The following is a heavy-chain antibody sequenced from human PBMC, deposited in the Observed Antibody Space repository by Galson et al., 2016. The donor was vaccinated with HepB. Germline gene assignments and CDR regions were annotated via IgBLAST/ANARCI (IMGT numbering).Heavy chain of an antibody. D-gene: IGHD3-22*01. CDR2: IGSSGDT. CDR1: GFTFRSYD. V-gene: IGHV3-13*01. CDR3: VRSEKVSHYNYEGYYYYGLDY. Sequence: SLRLSCAASGFTFRSYDMHWVRQATGKGLEWVSVIGSSGDTYYTPSVKGRFTISRENAKNSLFLQMDRLRAEDSAIYYCVRSEKVSHYNYEGYYYYGLDYWGQGTLVTVSS. J-gene: IGHJ4*02.